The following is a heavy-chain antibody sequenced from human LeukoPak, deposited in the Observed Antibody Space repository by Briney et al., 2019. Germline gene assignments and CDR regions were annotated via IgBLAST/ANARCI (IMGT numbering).Heavy chain of an antibody. D-gene: IGHD3-10*01. Sequence: ASVKVSCKASGYTFTSYDINWVRQATGQGLEWMGWMNPNSGNTGYAQKFQGRVTMTRNTSISTAYMELSSLRSEDTAVYYCARGVRMVRGVRYYFDYWGQGTLVTVSS. CDR3: ARGVRMVRGVRYYFDY. CDR1: GYTFTSYD. CDR2: MNPNSGNT. V-gene: IGHV1-8*01. J-gene: IGHJ4*02.